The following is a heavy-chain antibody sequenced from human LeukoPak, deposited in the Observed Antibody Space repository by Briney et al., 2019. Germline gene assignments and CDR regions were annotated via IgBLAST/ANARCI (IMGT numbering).Heavy chain of an antibody. Sequence: GASVKVSCKASGYTFSNYGISWVRQAPGQGLEWMGWISGDNGNTNYPQKLQGRVTMTTDTSTSTAYMELRSLRSDDTAVYYCARIPCCSGGSCYFRPNNWFGPWGQGTLVTVAS. CDR2: ISGDNGNT. CDR1: GYTFSNYG. CDR3: ARIPCCSGGSCYFRPNNWFGP. D-gene: IGHD2-15*01. V-gene: IGHV1-18*01. J-gene: IGHJ5*02.